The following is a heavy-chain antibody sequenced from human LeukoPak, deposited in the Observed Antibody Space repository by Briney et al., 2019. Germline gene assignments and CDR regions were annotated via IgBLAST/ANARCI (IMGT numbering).Heavy chain of an antibody. V-gene: IGHV4-39*07. CDR1: GGSISSSSYC. J-gene: IGHJ4*02. CDR3: ARGPFPGMATTHSFDY. Sequence: SETLSLTCTVSGGSISSSSYCWSWIRQTPGKGLEGVGEINHSGSTNYKPSLKSRVTISVDTSKNQSSLKLSSVTAEDTAVYYCARGPFPGMATTHSFDYWGQGTLVTVSS. CDR2: INHSGST. D-gene: IGHD5-24*01.